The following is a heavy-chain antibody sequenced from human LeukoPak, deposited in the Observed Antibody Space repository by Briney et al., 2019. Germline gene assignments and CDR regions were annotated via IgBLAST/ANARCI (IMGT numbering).Heavy chain of an antibody. Sequence: SETLSLTCTVSGGSISSSSYYWGWIRQPPGKGLEWLGSIYYSGSTYYNPSLKSRVTISVDTSKNQFSLKLSSVTAADTAVYYCARHGVWEAYYDFWSGYYTFDYWGQGTLVTVSS. CDR2: IYYSGST. CDR1: GGSISSSSYY. V-gene: IGHV4-39*01. D-gene: IGHD3-3*01. J-gene: IGHJ4*02. CDR3: ARHGVWEAYYDFWSGYYTFDY.